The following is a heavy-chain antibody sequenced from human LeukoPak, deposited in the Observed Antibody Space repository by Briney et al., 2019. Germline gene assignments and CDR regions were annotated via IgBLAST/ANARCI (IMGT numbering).Heavy chain of an antibody. V-gene: IGHV4-30-4*08. D-gene: IGHD3-22*01. CDR2: INHSGST. CDR1: GGSISSGDYY. J-gene: IGHJ4*02. Sequence: PSQTLSLTCTVSGGSISSGDYYWSWIRQPPGKGLEWIGEINHSGSTNYNPSLKSRVTISVDTSKNQFSLKLSSVTAADTAVYYCARGYLAYYDSSGYVPYYFDYWGQGTLVTVSS. CDR3: ARGYLAYYDSSGYVPYYFDY.